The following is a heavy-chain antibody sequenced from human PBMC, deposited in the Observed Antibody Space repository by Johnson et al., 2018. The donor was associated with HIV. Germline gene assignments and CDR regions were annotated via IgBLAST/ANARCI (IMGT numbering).Heavy chain of an antibody. CDR2: ISYDGSNK. CDR1: GFTFSSYG. CDR3: TRDAKLRPLDGPDDAFDI. J-gene: IGHJ3*02. Sequence: QVQLVESGGGVVQPGRSLRLSCAASGFTFSSYGMHWVRQAPGKGLEWVAVISYDGSNKYYADSVKGRFTMTRENAKNTLYLQMNSLKTEDTAVYYCTRDAKLRPLDGPDDAFDIWGQGTMVTVSS. V-gene: IGHV3-30*19. D-gene: IGHD2-2*03.